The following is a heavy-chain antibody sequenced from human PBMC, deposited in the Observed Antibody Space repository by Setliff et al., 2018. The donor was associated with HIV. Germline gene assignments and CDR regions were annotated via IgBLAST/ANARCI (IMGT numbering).Heavy chain of an antibody. D-gene: IGHD5-12*01. J-gene: IGHJ5*02. Sequence: GESLKISCAASGFTFSSYEMNWVRQAPGKGLEWVSYISSSGSTIYYADSVKGRFTISRDNAKNSLYLQMNSLRAEDTAVYYCARDRAGSGYGYNWFDPWGQGTLVTVSS. CDR2: ISSSGSTI. V-gene: IGHV3-48*03. CDR3: ARDRAGSGYGYNWFDP. CDR1: GFTFSSYE.